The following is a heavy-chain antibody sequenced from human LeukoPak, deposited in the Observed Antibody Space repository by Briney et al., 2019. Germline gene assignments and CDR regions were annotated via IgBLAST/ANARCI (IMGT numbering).Heavy chain of an antibody. D-gene: IGHD5/OR15-5a*01. Sequence: SETLSLTCTLSGDSISPSYWTWVRQPPGKGLEWIGYIDNSGTSNYNPSLKSRVSISVDTSKNQLSLNLGSVTAADTAVYYCARALREKRSGRIWGVIVSEWFDSWGPGTLVTVSS. CDR3: ARALREKRSGRIWGVIVSEWFDS. V-gene: IGHV4-59*01. J-gene: IGHJ5*01. CDR2: IDNSGTS. CDR1: GDSISPSY.